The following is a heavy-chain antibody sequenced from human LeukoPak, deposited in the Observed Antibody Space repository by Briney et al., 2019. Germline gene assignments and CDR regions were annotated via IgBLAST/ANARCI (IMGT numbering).Heavy chain of an antibody. V-gene: IGHV4-61*01. Sequence: SETLSLTCTVSGGSVSSGSYYWSWIRQPPGKGLEWIGYIYYSGSTNYNPSLKSRVTISVDTSKNQFSLKLSSVTAADTAMYYCARDAATVTTGFDYWGQGTLVTVSS. D-gene: IGHD4-11*01. CDR1: GGSVSSGSYY. CDR3: ARDAATVTTGFDY. CDR2: IYYSGST. J-gene: IGHJ4*02.